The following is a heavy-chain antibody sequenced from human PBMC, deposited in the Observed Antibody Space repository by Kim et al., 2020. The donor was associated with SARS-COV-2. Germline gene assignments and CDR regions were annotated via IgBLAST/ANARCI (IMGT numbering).Heavy chain of an antibody. CDR1: GGSVSSGSYY. D-gene: IGHD4-17*01. J-gene: IGHJ4*02. CDR3: ARDFGRDYGDYFPFN. Sequence: SETLSLTCTVSGGSVSSGSYYWSWIRQPPGKGLEWIGYIYYSGSTNYNPSLKSRVTISVDTSKNQFSLKLSSVTAADTAVYYCARDFGRDYGDYFPFNWGQGTLVTVSS. CDR2: IYYSGST. V-gene: IGHV4-61*01.